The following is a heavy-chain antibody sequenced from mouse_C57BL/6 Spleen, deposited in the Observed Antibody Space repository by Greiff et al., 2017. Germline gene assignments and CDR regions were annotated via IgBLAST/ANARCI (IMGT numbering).Heavy chain of an antibody. J-gene: IGHJ4*01. CDR3: ARGYDYDVYYAMDD. D-gene: IGHD2-4*01. Sequence: EVQLQQSGPELVKPGASVKISCKASGYSFTDYNMNWVKQSNGKSLEWIGVINPNYGTTSYNQKFKGKATLTVAQSSSTAYMQRNSLTSEDSAVYYCARGYDYDVYYAMDDWGQGTSVTVSS. V-gene: IGHV1-39*01. CDR1: GYSFTDYN. CDR2: INPNYGTT.